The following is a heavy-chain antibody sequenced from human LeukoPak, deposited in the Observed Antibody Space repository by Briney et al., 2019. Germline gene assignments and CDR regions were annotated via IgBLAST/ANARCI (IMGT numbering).Heavy chain of an antibody. CDR2: ISGSGGST. V-gene: IGHV3-23*01. CDR3: AKDPEEGDYDSSGYSDY. CDR1: GFTFSSYG. D-gene: IGHD3-22*01. Sequence: GGSLRLSYAASGFTFSSYGMSWVRQAPGKGLEWVSAISGSGGSTYYADSVKGRFTISRDNSKNTLYLQMNSLRAEDTAVYYCAKDPEEGDYDSSGYSDYWGQGTLVTVSS. J-gene: IGHJ4*02.